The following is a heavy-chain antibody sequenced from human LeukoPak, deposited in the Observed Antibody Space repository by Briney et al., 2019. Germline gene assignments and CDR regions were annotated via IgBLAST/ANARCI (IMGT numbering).Heavy chain of an antibody. D-gene: IGHD3-22*01. CDR1: GLTFSSYG. CDR2: ISGSGGST. Sequence: SGGSLRLSCAASGLTFSSYGMSWVRQAPGKGLEWVSAISGSGGSTYYADPVKGVFTFSGDNSKNTLFLQITIPGAEDTAVYYCAKGLQYYYDSSGYYTPDYWGQGTLVTVSS. V-gene: IGHV3-23*01. CDR3: AKGLQYYYDSSGYYTPDY. J-gene: IGHJ4*02.